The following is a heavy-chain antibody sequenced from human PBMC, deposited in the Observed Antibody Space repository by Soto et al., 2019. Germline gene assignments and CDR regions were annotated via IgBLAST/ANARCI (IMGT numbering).Heavy chain of an antibody. CDR2: IFYTGNT. CDR3: ARVDSGWHDY. D-gene: IGHD6-19*01. CDR1: GGSISSYY. Sequence: QVQLQESGPGLVKPSETLSLTCTVSGGSISSYYWSWIRQPPGKGLEWIGYIFYTGNTDYNPSLKGRVTISVDTSKNEFSLKLTSVTTADTAVYYCARVDSGWHDYWGQGTLVTVSS. J-gene: IGHJ4*02. V-gene: IGHV4-59*01.